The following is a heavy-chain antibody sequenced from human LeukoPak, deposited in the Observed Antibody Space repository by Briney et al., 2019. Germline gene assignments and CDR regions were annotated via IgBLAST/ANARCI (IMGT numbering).Heavy chain of an antibody. CDR2: IYYSGST. V-gene: IGHV4-59*01. CDR3: ARMFYGGNPDAFDI. D-gene: IGHD4-23*01. CDR1: GGSISSYY. J-gene: IGHJ3*02. Sequence: QPSETLSLTCTVSGGSISSYYWSWIRQPPGKGLEWIGYIYYSGSTNYNPSLKSRVTISVDTSKNQFSLKLSSVTAADTAVYYCARMFYGGNPDAFDIWGQGTMVTVSS.